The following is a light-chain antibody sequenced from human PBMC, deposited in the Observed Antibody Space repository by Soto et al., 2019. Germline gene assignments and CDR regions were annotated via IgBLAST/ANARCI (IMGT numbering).Light chain of an antibody. CDR2: DAS. CDR3: QQYDDLPLT. Sequence: DIEMTQSPSSLSASVGDSVTITCQASQDISIYVNWYQQKPGKAPKLLIYDASNLETGVPSRFSGTGSGTDFTFTITSLQPEDIATYYCQQYDDLPLTFGGGTKVEIK. J-gene: IGKJ4*01. V-gene: IGKV1-33*01. CDR1: QDISIY.